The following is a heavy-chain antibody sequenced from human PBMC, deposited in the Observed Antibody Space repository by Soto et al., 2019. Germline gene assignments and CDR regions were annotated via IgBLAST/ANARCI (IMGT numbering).Heavy chain of an antibody. V-gene: IGHV4-59*08. Sequence: PSETLSLTCTVSGGSISSYYWSWIRQPPGKGLEWIGYIYYSESTNYNPSLKSRVTISVDTSKNQFSLKLSSVTAADTAVYYCARWASRYFDYWGQGTLVTVSS. J-gene: IGHJ4*02. CDR1: GGSISSYY. CDR2: IYYSEST. CDR3: ARWASRYFDY.